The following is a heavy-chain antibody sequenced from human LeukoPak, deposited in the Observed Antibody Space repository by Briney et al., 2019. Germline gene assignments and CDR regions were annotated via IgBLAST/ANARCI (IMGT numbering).Heavy chain of an antibody. J-gene: IGHJ4*02. Sequence: SETLSLTCAVYGGSFSGYYWSWIRQPPGKGLEWIGEINHSGSTNYNPSLKSRVTISVDTSKNQFSLELSSVTAADTAVYYCASSGSGSYYPFDYWGQGTLVTVSS. CDR2: INHSGST. CDR3: ASSGSGSYYPFDY. V-gene: IGHV4-34*01. D-gene: IGHD3-10*01. CDR1: GGSFSGYY.